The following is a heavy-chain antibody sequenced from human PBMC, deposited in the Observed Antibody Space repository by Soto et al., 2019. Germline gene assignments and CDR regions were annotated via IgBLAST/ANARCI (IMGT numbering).Heavy chain of an antibody. CDR3: ARDTLYYYDSSEIDY. CDR1: GFTFRNYG. D-gene: IGHD3-22*01. V-gene: IGHV3-48*01. Sequence: GGSLRLSCAASGFTFRNYGMNWVRQAPGKGLEWVSYIGIGSSTTYYADSVKGRSTISRDNSKNTLYLQMNSLRAEDTAVYYCARDTLYYYDSSEIDYWGQGTLVTVSS. J-gene: IGHJ4*02. CDR2: IGIGSSTT.